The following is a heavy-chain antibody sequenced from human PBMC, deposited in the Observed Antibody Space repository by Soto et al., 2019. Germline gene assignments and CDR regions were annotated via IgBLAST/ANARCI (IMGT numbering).Heavy chain of an antibody. D-gene: IGHD2-2*01. J-gene: IGHJ6*03. CDR2: ISGSGGST. CDR1: GFTFSSYA. Sequence: GSLRLSCAASGFTFSSYAMSWVRQAPGKGLEWVSAISGSGGSTYYADSVKGRFTISRDNSKNTLYLQMNSLRAEDTAVYYCAKPSSSTSSYYYYYMDVWGKGTTVTVSS. CDR3: AKPSSSTSSYYYYYMDV. V-gene: IGHV3-23*01.